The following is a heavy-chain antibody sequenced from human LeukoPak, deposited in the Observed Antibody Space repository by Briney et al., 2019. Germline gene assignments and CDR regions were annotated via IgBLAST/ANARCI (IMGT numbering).Heavy chain of an antibody. J-gene: IGHJ4*02. CDR2: ISWNSGSI. V-gene: IGHV3-9*01. CDR1: GFTFDDYA. Sequence: GRSLRLSCAASGFTFDDYAMHWVRQAPGKGLEWVPGISWNSGSIGYADSVRGRFTISRDNAKNSLYLQMNSLRAEDTALCYCAKDLRRGYSGYDPGPFDYWGQGTLVTVSS. CDR3: AKDLRRGYSGYDPGPFDY. D-gene: IGHD5-12*01.